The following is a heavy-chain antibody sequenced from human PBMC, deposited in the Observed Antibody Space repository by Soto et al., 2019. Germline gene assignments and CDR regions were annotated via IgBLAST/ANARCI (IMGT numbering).Heavy chain of an antibody. V-gene: IGHV3-23*01. D-gene: IGHD3-10*01. CDR2: VGGGGDNT. CDR3: AKRDSGSGRSPPLINY. CDR1: GFTFSSYS. J-gene: IGHJ4*02. Sequence: EVQLLESGGGLVQPGGSLRLSCAASGFTFSSYSMNWVRQAPGKGLEWVASVGGGGDNTFYADSVKGRLTISRDDSQNTLYLQMNSLRAADTAVYFCAKRDSGSGRSPPLINYWGLGTLVTVSS.